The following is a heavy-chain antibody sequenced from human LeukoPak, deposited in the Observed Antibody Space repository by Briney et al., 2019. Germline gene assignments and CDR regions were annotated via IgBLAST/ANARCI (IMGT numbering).Heavy chain of an antibody. V-gene: IGHV4-61*02. J-gene: IGHJ4*02. D-gene: IGHD4-17*01. Sequence: PSETLSLTCTVSGGSISSGSYYWSWIRQPAGKGLEWIGRIYTRGSTNYNPSLKSRVTISLDTSKNQFSLKLSSVTAADTAVYYCARASHDYGDYSHFDYWGQGTLVTVSS. CDR1: GGSISSGSYY. CDR2: IYTRGST. CDR3: ARASHDYGDYSHFDY.